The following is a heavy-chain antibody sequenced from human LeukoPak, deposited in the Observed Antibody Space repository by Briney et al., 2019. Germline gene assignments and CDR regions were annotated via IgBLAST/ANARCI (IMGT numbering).Heavy chain of an antibody. CDR1: GFTFSSYA. CDR2: ISGSGGSI. V-gene: IGHV3-23*01. J-gene: IGHJ4*02. Sequence: QPGGSLRLSCAASGFTFSSYAMSWVRQAPGKGLDWVAGISGSGGSIFYADSVKGRFTISRDNSKNTLYLQMNSLRAEDTAVYYCAKQRDGYNWHFDYWGQGTLVTVSS. CDR3: AKQRDGYNWHFDY. D-gene: IGHD5-24*01.